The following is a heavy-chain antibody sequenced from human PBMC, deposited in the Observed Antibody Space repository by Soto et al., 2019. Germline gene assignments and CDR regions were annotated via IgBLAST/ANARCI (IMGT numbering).Heavy chain of an antibody. Sequence: SVKVCCKASGGTFRSYAISCVRQAPGQGLEWMGGIIPIFGTANYAQKFQGRVTITADESTSTAYMELSSLRSEDTAVYYCARVVSAWWFDPWGQGTLVTVSS. V-gene: IGHV1-69*13. CDR1: GGTFRSYA. CDR3: ARVVSAWWFDP. J-gene: IGHJ5*02. CDR2: IIPIFGTA. D-gene: IGHD6-25*01.